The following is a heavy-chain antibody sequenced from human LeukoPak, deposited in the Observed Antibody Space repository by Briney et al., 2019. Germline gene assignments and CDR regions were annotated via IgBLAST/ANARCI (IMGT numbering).Heavy chain of an antibody. CDR2: IWYDGSNK. D-gene: IGHD3-10*01. J-gene: IGHJ4*02. CDR1: GFTFSSYG. Sequence: GGSLRLSCAASGFTFSSYGMHWVRQALGKGLEWVAVIWYDGSNKYYADSVKGRFTISRDNSKNTLYLQMNSLRAEDTAVYYCARDQESTMVRGVIITPLDYWGQGTLVTVSS. CDR3: ARDQESTMVRGVIITPLDY. V-gene: IGHV3-33*01.